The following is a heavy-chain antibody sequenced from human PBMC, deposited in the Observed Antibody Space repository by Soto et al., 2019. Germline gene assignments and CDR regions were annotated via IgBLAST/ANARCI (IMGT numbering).Heavy chain of an antibody. V-gene: IGHV5-10-1*01. CDR3: ARHGIYGMDV. CDR1: GYSFTSYW. Sequence: GESLKISCKGSGYSFTSYWIGWVRQMPVKGLEWMGRIDPSDSYTNYSPSFQGHVTISADKSISTAYLQWSSLKASDTAMYYCARHGIYGMDVWGQGTTVTVSS. J-gene: IGHJ6*02. CDR2: IDPSDSYT.